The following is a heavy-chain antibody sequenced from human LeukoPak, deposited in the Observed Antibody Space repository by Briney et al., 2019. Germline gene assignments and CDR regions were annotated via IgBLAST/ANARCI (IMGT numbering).Heavy chain of an antibody. Sequence: GGSLRLSCAVSGFNFRDHRMDWVRQAPGKGLEWVGHIKNDGSETYYLDSLKGRFTISRDNANNSLYLQMNSLRDEDTAVYYCARRAFSGSDYWGQGTLVTVSS. V-gene: IGHV3-7*01. CDR1: GFNFRDHR. J-gene: IGHJ4*02. CDR2: IKNDGSET. D-gene: IGHD6-25*01. CDR3: ARRAFSGSDY.